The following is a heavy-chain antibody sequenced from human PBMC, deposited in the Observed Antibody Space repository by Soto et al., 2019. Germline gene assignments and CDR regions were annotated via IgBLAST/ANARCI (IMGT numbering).Heavy chain of an antibody. CDR2: IYYSGST. V-gene: IGHV4-31*03. J-gene: IGHJ5*02. Sequence: SETLSLTCTVSGGSISSGGYYWSWIRQHPGKGLEWIGYIYYSGSTYYNPSLKSRVTISVDTSKNQFSLKLSSVTAADTAVYYCARDRGGFTFELINGGGYWFDPWGQGTLVTVSS. CDR1: GGSISSGGYY. D-gene: IGHD3-16*01. CDR3: ARDRGGFTFELINGGGYWFDP.